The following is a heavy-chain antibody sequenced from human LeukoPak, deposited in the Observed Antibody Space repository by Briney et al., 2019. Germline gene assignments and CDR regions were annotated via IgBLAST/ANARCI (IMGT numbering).Heavy chain of an antibody. V-gene: IGHV4-61*10. J-gene: IGHJ6*03. CDR3: ARQALGFLERDYYYYMDV. D-gene: IGHD3-3*01. CDR2: IYYSGST. CDR1: GGSVSSGSYY. Sequence: SETLSLTCTVSGGSVSSGSYYWSWIRQPAWKGLEWIGYIYYSGSTNYNPSLKSRVTISVDTSKNQFSLKLSSVTAADTAVYYCARQALGFLERDYYYYMDVWGKGTTVTVSS.